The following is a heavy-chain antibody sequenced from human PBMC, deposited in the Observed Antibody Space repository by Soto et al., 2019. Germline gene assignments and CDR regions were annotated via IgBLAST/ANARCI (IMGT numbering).Heavy chain of an antibody. Sequence: EVQLVESGGDLVQRGGSLRLSCAASGFPFSSYWMHWVRHTPGKGLDWVARISGDGVTTYYADSVTGRFTVSRDNAKNTLSLQISGRRVEDTAVYYCAREYYGLLTGYYTDYWGQGTLVSVSS. J-gene: IGHJ4*02. CDR3: AREYYGLLTGYYTDY. D-gene: IGHD3-9*01. CDR1: GFPFSSYW. CDR2: ISGDGVTT. V-gene: IGHV3-74*01.